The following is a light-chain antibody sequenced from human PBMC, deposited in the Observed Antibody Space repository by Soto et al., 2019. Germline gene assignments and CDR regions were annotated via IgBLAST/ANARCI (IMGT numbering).Light chain of an antibody. CDR2: EDD. J-gene: IGLJ1*01. CDR3: GAWDSSLSAV. CDR1: SSNIGDNY. Sequence: QSVLTQPPSVSAAPGQKVSISCSGSSSNIGDNYVSWYQQLPGTAPKLLIYEDDKRPSGVPDRFSGSKSGTSATLAITGLQTVDEADYYCGAWDSSLSAVFGTGTKLT. V-gene: IGLV1-51*02.